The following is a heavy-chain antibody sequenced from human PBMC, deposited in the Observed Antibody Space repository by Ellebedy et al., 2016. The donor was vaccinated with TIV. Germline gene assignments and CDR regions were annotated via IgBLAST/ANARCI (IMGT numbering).Heavy chain of an antibody. V-gene: IGHV3-33*01. CDR1: GFTFSSYG. CDR2: IWYDGSNK. J-gene: IGHJ4*02. D-gene: IGHD4-11*01. Sequence: PGGSLRLSCAASGFTFSSYGMHWVRQAPGKGLEWVAVIWYDGSNKYYADSVKGRFTISRDNSKNTLYLQMNSLRAEDTAVYYCARDSNFLSFDYWGQGTLVTVSS. CDR3: ARDSNFLSFDY.